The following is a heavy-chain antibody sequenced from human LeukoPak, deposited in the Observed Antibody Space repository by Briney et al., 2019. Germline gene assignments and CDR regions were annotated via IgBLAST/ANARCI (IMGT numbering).Heavy chain of an antibody. J-gene: IGHJ4*02. CDR3: AKVFYRGYSLPQAWGY. V-gene: IGHV3-30*04. D-gene: IGHD5-18*01. CDR1: GFTFSSYA. CDR2: ISYDGSNK. Sequence: GGSLRLSCAASGFTFSSYAMHWVRQAPGKGLEWVAVISYDGSNKYYADSVKGRFTISRDNSKNTLYLQMNSLRAEDTAVYYCAKVFYRGYSLPQAWGYWGQGSLVTVSS.